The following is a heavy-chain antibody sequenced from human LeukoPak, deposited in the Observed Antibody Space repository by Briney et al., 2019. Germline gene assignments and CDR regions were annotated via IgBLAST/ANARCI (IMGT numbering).Heavy chain of an antibody. J-gene: IGHJ4*02. CDR3: AKSPYYYDSSAYLDYFDY. V-gene: IGHV3-30-3*02. CDR2: ISYDGSNK. CDR1: GFTFSSYA. Sequence: GGSLRLSCAASGFTFSSYAMHWVRQAPGKGLEWVAVISYDGSNKYYADPVKGRFTISRDNSKNTLYLQMNSLRAEDTAVYYCAKSPYYYDSSAYLDYFDYWGQGTLVTVSS. D-gene: IGHD3-22*01.